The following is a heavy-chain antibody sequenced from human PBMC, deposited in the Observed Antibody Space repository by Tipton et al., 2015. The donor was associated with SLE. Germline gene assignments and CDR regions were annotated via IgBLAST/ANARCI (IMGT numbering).Heavy chain of an antibody. V-gene: IGHV4-4*02. CDR3: ARVRFFDY. CDR2: IYHSGST. Sequence: GLVKPSGTLSLICAVSGGPISISTWWTWIRQAPGKGLEWIGYIYHSGSTNYNPSLKSRVTLTVDTSKNQFSLSLNSVTAADTAVYYCARVRFFDYWGQGALVTVSS. D-gene: IGHD3-3*01. J-gene: IGHJ4*02. CDR1: GGPISISTW.